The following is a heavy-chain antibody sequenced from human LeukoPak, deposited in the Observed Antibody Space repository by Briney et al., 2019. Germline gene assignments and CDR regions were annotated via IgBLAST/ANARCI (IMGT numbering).Heavy chain of an antibody. CDR2: IYSGGST. V-gene: IGHV3-66*02. CDR1: GITLSNYG. D-gene: IGHD3-16*02. J-gene: IGHJ4*02. Sequence: PGGSLRLSCAVSGITLSNYGMSWVRQAPGKGLEWVSVIYSGGSTYYADSVKGRFTISRDNSKNTLYLQMNSLRAEDTAVYYCARDHRNYFDYWGQGTLVTVSS. CDR3: ARDHRNYFDY.